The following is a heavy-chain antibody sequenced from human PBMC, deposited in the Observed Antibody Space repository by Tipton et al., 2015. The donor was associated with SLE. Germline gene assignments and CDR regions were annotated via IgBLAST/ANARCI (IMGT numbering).Heavy chain of an antibody. Sequence: TLSLTCAVYGGSFSGYYWSWIRQPPGKGLEWIGEINHSGSTNYNPSLKSRVTISVDTSKNQFSLQLTSVTPEDTAVYYCARGAGIAAADNYFDYWGQGTLVTVSS. CDR2: INHSGST. V-gene: IGHV4-34*01. CDR3: ARGAGIAAADNYFDY. J-gene: IGHJ4*02. CDR1: GGSFSGYY. D-gene: IGHD6-13*01.